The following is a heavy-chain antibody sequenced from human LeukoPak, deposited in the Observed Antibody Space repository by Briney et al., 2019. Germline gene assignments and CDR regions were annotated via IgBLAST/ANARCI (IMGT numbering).Heavy chain of an antibody. Sequence: GGSLRLSCAASGFTFSSYAMSWVRQAPGKGLEWVSAISGSGGSTYYADSVKGRFTISRDNPKNTLYLQMNSLRAEDTAVYYCAKDPGCSGGSCYLYYYYGMDVWGQGTTVTVSS. V-gene: IGHV3-23*01. CDR2: ISGSGGST. CDR1: GFTFSSYA. J-gene: IGHJ6*02. D-gene: IGHD2-15*01. CDR3: AKDPGCSGGSCYLYYYYGMDV.